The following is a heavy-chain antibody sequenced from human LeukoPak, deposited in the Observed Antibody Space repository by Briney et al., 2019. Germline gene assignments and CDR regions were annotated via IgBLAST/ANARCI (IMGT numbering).Heavy chain of an antibody. CDR1: GGSFSGYY. CDR2: INHSGST. Sequence: SETLSLTCAVYGGSFSGYYWSWIRQPPGKGLEWIGEINHSGSTNYNPSLKSRVTISVDTSKNQFSLKLSSVTAADTAVYYCARGRAYNAWGQGTLVTVSS. CDR3: ARGRAYNA. D-gene: IGHD5-18*01. V-gene: IGHV4-34*01. J-gene: IGHJ5*02.